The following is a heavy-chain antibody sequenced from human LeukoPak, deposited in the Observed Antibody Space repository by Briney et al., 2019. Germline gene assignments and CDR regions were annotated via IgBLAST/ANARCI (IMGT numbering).Heavy chain of an antibody. CDR2: IYYSGST. CDR1: GGSISSYY. Sequence: PSETLSLTCTVSGGSISSYYWSWIRQPPGKGLEWIGYIYYSGSTNYNPSLKSRVTISVDTSKNQFSLKLSSVTAADTAVYYCAREKHVDAFDIWGQGTMVTVSS. V-gene: IGHV4-59*12. J-gene: IGHJ3*02. CDR3: AREKHVDAFDI.